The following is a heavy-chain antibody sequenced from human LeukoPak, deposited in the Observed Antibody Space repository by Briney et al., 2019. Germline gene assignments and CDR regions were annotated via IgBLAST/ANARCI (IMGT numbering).Heavy chain of an antibody. Sequence: PSETLSLTCTVSGDSISDYYCSWIRQPPGKGLEWIGYIYYSGITNYNPSLKSRVTISVDTSKKQFSLKLSSVTAADTAVYYCARSPRGIAVAGNIDYWGQGTLVTVSS. J-gene: IGHJ4*02. CDR2: IYYSGIT. D-gene: IGHD6-19*01. V-gene: IGHV4-59*01. CDR1: GDSISDYY. CDR3: ARSPRGIAVAGNIDY.